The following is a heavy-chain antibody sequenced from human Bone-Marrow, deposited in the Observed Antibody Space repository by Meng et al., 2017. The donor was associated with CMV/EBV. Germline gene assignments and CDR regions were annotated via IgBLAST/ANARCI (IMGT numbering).Heavy chain of an antibody. CDR2: ITSGSRYI. V-gene: IGHV3-21*01. D-gene: IGHD1-14*01. CDR1: GFTFSSYA. Sequence: GGSLRLSCAASGFTFSSYAMNWVRQAPGKGLEWVSSITSGSRYIYYADSVKGRFTVSRDNARNSLYLQMNSLRAEDTAVYYCARDQDVRRLEPRYGMDVWGQGTTVTVSS. CDR3: ARDQDVRRLEPRYGMDV. J-gene: IGHJ6*02.